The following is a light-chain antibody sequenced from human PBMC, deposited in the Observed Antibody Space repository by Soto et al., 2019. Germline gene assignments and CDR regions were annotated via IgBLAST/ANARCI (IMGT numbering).Light chain of an antibody. Sequence: EFVLTQSPGTLSLSPGERATLSCRASQSVSSSYLAWYQLKPGQAPRLLIYGASSRATGIPDRFSGSGSGTDFTLTISRLDPEDFAVYFCQQYGSSPRTFGQGTKVDNK. CDR1: QSVSSSY. J-gene: IGKJ1*01. CDR2: GAS. V-gene: IGKV3-20*01. CDR3: QQYGSSPRT.